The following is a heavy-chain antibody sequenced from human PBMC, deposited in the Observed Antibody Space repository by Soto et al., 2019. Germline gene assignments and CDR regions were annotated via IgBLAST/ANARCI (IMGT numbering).Heavy chain of an antibody. CDR2: ISAYNGNT. CDR1: GYTFTSYG. Sequence: QVQLVQSGADVKKPGASVKVSCKASGYTFTSYGISWVRQAPGQGLAWMGWISAYNGNTNYAQKLQGRVTRTTDTATITAYMELRSLRSHDTAVYYCARGDFWSGYYTPIDAFDIWGQGTMVTVSS. D-gene: IGHD3-3*01. CDR3: ARGDFWSGYYTPIDAFDI. J-gene: IGHJ3*02. V-gene: IGHV1-18*01.